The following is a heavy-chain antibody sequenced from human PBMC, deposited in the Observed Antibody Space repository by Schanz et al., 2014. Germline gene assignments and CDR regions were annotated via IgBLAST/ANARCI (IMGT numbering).Heavy chain of an antibody. V-gene: IGHV4-61*02. CDR3: ARDATWRLDL. D-gene: IGHD5-12*01. Sequence: QVQLQESGPGLVKPSQTLSLTCTVSGGSIRSGTYYWSWIRQPAGRALEWVGRVFPNGITNYNPSLKSRVTIARAASKNQCSLTLPSLAAADTAVYYCARDATWRLDLWGRGTLVTVSS. CDR1: GGSIRSGTYY. CDR2: VFPNGIT. J-gene: IGHJ2*01.